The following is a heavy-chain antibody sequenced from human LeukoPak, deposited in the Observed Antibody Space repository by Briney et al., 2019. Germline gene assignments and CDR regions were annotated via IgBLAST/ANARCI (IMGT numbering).Heavy chain of an antibody. CDR1: GYSFTSYW. J-gene: IGHJ4*02. V-gene: IGHV5-10-1*01. D-gene: IGHD2-15*01. CDR2: IDPSDSYT. Sequence: GESLKISCKGSGYSFTSYWISWVRQMPGKGPEWMGRIDPSDSYTNYSPSFQGHVTISADKSISTAYLQWSSLKASDTAMYYCARSRHRGYCSGGSCYLGDYWGQGTLVTVSS. CDR3: ARSRHRGYCSGGSCYLGDY.